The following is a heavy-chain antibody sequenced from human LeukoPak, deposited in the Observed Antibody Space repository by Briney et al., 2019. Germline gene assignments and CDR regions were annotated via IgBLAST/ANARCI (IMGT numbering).Heavy chain of an antibody. J-gene: IGHJ4*02. Sequence: PGGSLRLSCAASGFTFSDYYMSWIRQAPGKGLEWVSYISSSGSTRYYADSVKGRFTISRDNAKNSLYLQMNSLRAEDTAVYYCVRDGHYYDSSGFMGYWGQGTLVTVSS. CDR2: ISSSGSTR. D-gene: IGHD3-22*01. CDR1: GFTFSDYY. V-gene: IGHV3-11*04. CDR3: VRDGHYYDSSGFMGY.